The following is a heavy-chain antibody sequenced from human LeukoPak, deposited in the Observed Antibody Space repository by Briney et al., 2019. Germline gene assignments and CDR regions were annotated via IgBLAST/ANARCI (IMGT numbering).Heavy chain of an antibody. J-gene: IGHJ6*03. V-gene: IGHV1-46*01. CDR1: GYTFTSYY. CDR3: ASHQAVAGRDNYYYYYMDV. CDR2: INPSGGST. Sequence: ASVKASCKASGYTFTSYYMHWVRQAPGQGLEWMGIINPSGGSTSYAQKFQGRVTMTRDTSTSTVYMGLSSLRSEDTAVYYCASHQAVAGRDNYYYYYMDVWGKGTTVTVSS. D-gene: IGHD6-19*01.